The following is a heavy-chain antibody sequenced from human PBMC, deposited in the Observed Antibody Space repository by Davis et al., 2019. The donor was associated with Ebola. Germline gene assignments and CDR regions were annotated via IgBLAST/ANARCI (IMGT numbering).Heavy chain of an antibody. CDR1: GFTFSSHA. CDR2: INSDGSST. J-gene: IGHJ6*02. Sequence: PGGSLRLSCAASGFTFSSHAMHWVRQAPGKGLVWVSRINSDGSSTSYADSVKGRFTISRDNAKNTLYLQMNSLRAEDTAVYYCARGVVVVPAATRYYGMDVWGQGTTVTVSS. V-gene: IGHV3-74*01. D-gene: IGHD2-2*01. CDR3: ARGVVVVPAATRYYGMDV.